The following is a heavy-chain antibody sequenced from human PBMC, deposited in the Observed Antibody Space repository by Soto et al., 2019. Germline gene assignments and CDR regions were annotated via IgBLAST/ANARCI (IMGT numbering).Heavy chain of an antibody. Sequence: GGSLRLSCAASGFTFSSYAMSWARQAPGKGLEWVSAISGSGGSTYYAETVKGRFTISRDNSKNTLYLQMNSLRAEDTAVYYRARAPRYCSGGSCYYWFDPWGQGTLVTVSS. CDR2: ISGSGGST. CDR1: GFTFSSYA. D-gene: IGHD2-15*01. CDR3: ARAPRYCSGGSCYYWFDP. V-gene: IGHV3-23*01. J-gene: IGHJ5*02.